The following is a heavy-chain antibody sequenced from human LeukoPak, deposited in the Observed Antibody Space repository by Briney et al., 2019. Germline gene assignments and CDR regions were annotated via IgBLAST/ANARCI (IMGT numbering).Heavy chain of an antibody. D-gene: IGHD3-22*01. CDR1: GGSISSGNYY. J-gene: IGHJ4*02. CDR2: VDYSGTT. V-gene: IGHV4-39*01. CDR3: ARHSLYYYDSSGYYPFDY. Sequence: SETLSLTCTVSGGSISSGNYYWAWIRQPPGKGLGWMGSVDYSGTTYYNPYLKSRVTISVDTSKNQFSLKLSSVTAADTAVYYCARHSLYYYDSSGYYPFDYWGQGTLVTVSS.